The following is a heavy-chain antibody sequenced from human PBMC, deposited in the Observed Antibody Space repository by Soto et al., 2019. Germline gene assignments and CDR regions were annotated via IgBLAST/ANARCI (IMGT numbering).Heavy chain of an antibody. J-gene: IGHJ6*02. CDR3: ARGTIVATIENYYYGMDV. CDR2: IIPIFGTA. Sequence: SVKVSCKASGGTFSSYAISWARQAPGQGLEWMGGIIPIFGTANYAQKFQGRVTITADESTSTAYMELSSLRSEDTAVYYCARGTIVATIENYYYGMDVWGQGTTVTVSS. V-gene: IGHV1-69*13. CDR1: GGTFSSYA. D-gene: IGHD5-12*01.